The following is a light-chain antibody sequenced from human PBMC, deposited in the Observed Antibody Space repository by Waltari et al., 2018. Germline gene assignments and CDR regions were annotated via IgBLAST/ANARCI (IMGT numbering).Light chain of an antibody. CDR2: LGS. CDR1: QSLLHSNGYNY. Sequence: DIVMTQSPLSLPVTPGEPASIPCRSSQSLLHSNGYNYLDRYLQKSGQSPQLLIYLGSNRASGVPDRFSGSGSGTDFTLKISRVEAEDVGVYYCMQALQTPWYTFGQGTKLEIK. CDR3: MQALQTPWYT. V-gene: IGKV2-28*01. J-gene: IGKJ2*01.